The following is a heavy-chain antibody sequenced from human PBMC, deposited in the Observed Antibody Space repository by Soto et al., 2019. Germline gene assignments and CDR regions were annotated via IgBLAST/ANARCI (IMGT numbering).Heavy chain of an antibody. D-gene: IGHD5-18*01. CDR2: ISGSGGST. Sequence: EVQLLESGGGLVQPGGSLRLSCAASGFTFSSYAMSWVRQAPGKVLEWVSAISGSGGSTYSADSVQGRFTISRAHSKKPLYLQMDSLRTEDTAVYYCAGYSYGNYRSVDYWGQGTLVTVSS. V-gene: IGHV3-23*01. CDR3: AGYSYGNYRSVDY. CDR1: GFTFSSYA. J-gene: IGHJ4*02.